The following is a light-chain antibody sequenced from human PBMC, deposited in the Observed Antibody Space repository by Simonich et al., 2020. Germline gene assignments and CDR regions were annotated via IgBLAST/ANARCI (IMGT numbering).Light chain of an antibody. Sequence: QSALTQPASVSGSPGQSITISYTGTSRDVGGYNYVSWYQQHPGQAPKLIVYDVSKRPSWVSNRFSGSKSGNTASLTISGLQAEDEADYYCSSYTSSSTLFGGGTKLTVL. CDR2: DVS. CDR1: SRDVGGYNY. J-gene: IGLJ3*02. CDR3: SSYTSSSTL. V-gene: IGLV2-14*01.